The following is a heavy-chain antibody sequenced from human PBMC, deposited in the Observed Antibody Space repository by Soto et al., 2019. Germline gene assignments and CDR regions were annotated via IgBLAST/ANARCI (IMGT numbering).Heavy chain of an antibody. CDR3: ARDREYSSSSGNWFDP. CDR2: ISDSGST. Sequence: SETLSLTCNVSGGSISNYYWNWIRQPPGKRLEWIGYISDSGSTKYNPSLMSRVTISADMSKNQVSLKVKSVAAADTAVYYCARDREYSSSSGNWFDPWGQGTLVTVSS. J-gene: IGHJ5*02. CDR1: GGSISNYY. D-gene: IGHD6-6*01. V-gene: IGHV4-59*01.